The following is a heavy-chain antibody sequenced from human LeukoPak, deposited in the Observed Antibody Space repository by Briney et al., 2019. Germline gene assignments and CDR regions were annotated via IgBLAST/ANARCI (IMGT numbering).Heavy chain of an antibody. D-gene: IGHD5-24*01. V-gene: IGHV4-59*08. Sequence: SETLSLTCNVSGGSIRGYYWSWIRQPPGKGLEWIGYIYSSGSTNYNPSLKSRVTMSVDTSKNQFSLKLSSVTAADTAVYYCASGRGDGYDFDYWGQGTLLTVSS. CDR3: ASGRGDGYDFDY. J-gene: IGHJ4*02. CDR1: GGSIRGYY. CDR2: IYSSGST.